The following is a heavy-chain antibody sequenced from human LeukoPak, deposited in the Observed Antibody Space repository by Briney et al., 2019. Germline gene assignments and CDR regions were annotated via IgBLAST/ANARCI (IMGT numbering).Heavy chain of an antibody. J-gene: IGHJ6*03. Sequence: GESLKISCMGSGYSFTSYWIGWVRQMPGKGLEWMGIIYPGDSDTRYSPSFQGQVTISADKSISTAYLQWSSLKASDTAMYYCARQAYGDYYYYYMDVWGKGTTVTVSS. V-gene: IGHV5-51*01. CDR3: ARQAYGDYYYYYMDV. D-gene: IGHD4-17*01. CDR2: IYPGDSDT. CDR1: GYSFTSYW.